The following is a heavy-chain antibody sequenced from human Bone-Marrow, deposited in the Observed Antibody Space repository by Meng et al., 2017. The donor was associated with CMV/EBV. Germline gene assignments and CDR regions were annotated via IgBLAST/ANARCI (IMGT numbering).Heavy chain of an antibody. J-gene: IGHJ4*02. CDR3: AKDRGGSGDFDY. CDR1: GYTFTKNA. CDR2: INAGNGDT. V-gene: IGHV1-3*01. Sequence: QVQLVQSGAEVKKPGASVKISCKASGYTFTKNAIHWVRQAPGQRLEWMGWINAGNGDTKYAEKFQDRISMTSGTSASTSYMELSSLRSEDTAVYYCAKDRGGSGDFDYWGQGSLVTVSS. D-gene: IGHD2-15*01.